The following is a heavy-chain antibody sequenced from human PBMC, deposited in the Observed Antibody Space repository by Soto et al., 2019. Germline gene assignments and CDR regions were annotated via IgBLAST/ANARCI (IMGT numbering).Heavy chain of an antibody. CDR2: IYPGDSDT. Sequence: PGEPLKISCKGSGYSFTSYWIGWVRQMPGKGLEWMGIIYPGDSDTRYSPSFQGQVTISADKSISTAYLQWSSLKASDTAMYYCARQRRNWNDDYYGMDVWGQGTTVTVSS. CDR1: GYSFTSYW. J-gene: IGHJ6*02. V-gene: IGHV5-51*01. CDR3: ARQRRNWNDDYYGMDV. D-gene: IGHD1-20*01.